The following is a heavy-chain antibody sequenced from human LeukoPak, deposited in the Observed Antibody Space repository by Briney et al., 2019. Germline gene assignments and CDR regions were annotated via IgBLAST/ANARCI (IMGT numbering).Heavy chain of an antibody. Sequence: PGGSLRLSCAAFSGFAMSWVRQAPGRGLEWVSAINGRGDDTYYPDSVKGRFTISRDNSNNTLYLQMNSLRAEDTAVYYCAKGHRSSSSFFDFWGQGILVTVSS. J-gene: IGHJ4*02. CDR1: SGFA. CDR2: INGRGDDT. V-gene: IGHV3-23*01. CDR3: AKGHRSSSSFFDF. D-gene: IGHD6-19*01.